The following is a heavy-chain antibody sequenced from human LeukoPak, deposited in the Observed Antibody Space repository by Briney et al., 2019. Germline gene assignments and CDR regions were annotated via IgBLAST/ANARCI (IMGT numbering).Heavy chain of an antibody. V-gene: IGHV2-5*01. D-gene: IGHD4-17*01. CDR1: GFSLSTTGPG. J-gene: IGHJ5*02. Sequence: SGPTLVKPTQTLTLTCTLSGFSLSTTGPGVGWIRQPPGKALEWLALIFWHDDKRYNPSLKSRLTITKDTSKSQMVMRMTNMDPVHTATYLCAHRLYGDYVGWFDPWGQGTLVTVSS. CDR2: IFWHDDK. CDR3: AHRLYGDYVGWFDP.